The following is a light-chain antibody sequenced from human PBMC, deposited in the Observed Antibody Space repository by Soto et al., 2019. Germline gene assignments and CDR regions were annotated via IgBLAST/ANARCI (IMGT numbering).Light chain of an antibody. CDR1: QRISSY. J-gene: IGKJ4*01. CDR2: ASS. CDR3: QESYNTPRALS. Sequence: DIQMTQSPSSLSASVGDRVTITCRASQRISSYLNWYQQKPGKAPKLLIYASSSLQTGVPSRFSGSGSGTDFTLTISSLQPEDFATYYCQESYNTPRALSFGGGTKVEIK. V-gene: IGKV1-39*01.